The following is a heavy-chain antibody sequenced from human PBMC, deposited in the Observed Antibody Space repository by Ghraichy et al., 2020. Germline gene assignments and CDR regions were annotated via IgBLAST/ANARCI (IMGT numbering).Heavy chain of an antibody. Sequence: LRLSCAASGFTFSTYSMRWVRQAPGKGLEWISSISGSSSTIQYADSVKGRFTISRDNAKNSLYLQMNSLRDEDTGVYYCATNAETGYWGQGTLVSVSA. CDR1: GFTFSTYS. CDR2: ISGSSSTI. CDR3: ATNAETGY. V-gene: IGHV3-48*02. D-gene: IGHD1-14*01. J-gene: IGHJ4*02.